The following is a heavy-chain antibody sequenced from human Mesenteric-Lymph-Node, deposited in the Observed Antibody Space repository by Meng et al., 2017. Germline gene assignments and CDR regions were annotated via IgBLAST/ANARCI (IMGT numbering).Heavy chain of an antibody. V-gene: IGHV4-39*07. CDR2: IIYSGIT. Sequence: ESGPGMLKPPTTPSLTAPVFSGSISNRSSYWTWIRQPPGKVPEWIGSIIYSGITYYNPSLKSRVSISIDTSKTQFSLKLTSVTAADTAVYYCASHQHHPTLAYWGQGTLVTVSS. CDR3: ASHQHHPTLAY. J-gene: IGHJ4*02. D-gene: IGHD1-14*01. CDR1: SGSISNRSSY.